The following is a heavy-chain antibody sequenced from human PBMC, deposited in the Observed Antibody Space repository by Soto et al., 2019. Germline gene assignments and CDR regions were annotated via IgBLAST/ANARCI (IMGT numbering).Heavy chain of an antibody. CDR3: ARDYPVKSGYLDY. D-gene: IGHD3-3*01. Sequence: QVQLVQSGAEVKKPGASVKVSCKASGYTFTSYGISWVRQAPGQGLEWMGWISAYKGNTNYAQKLQGRVTKTTDTSTSTAYMEPRTLRSDDTAAYYCARDYPVKSGYLDYRGQGTLVTVSS. CDR1: GYTFTSYG. J-gene: IGHJ4*02. V-gene: IGHV1-18*01. CDR2: ISAYKGNT.